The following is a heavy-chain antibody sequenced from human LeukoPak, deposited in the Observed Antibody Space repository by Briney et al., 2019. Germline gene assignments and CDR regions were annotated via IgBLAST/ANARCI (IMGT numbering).Heavy chain of an antibody. CDR1: GGSSSGYY. V-gene: IGHV4-34*01. J-gene: IGHJ4*02. D-gene: IGHD3-22*01. Sequence: PSETLSLTCAVYGGSSSGYYWSWIRQPPGKGLEWIGEINHSGSTNYNPSLKSRVTISVDTSKNQFSLKLSSVTAADTAVYYCARDRSDDSSGYSPYYFDYWGQGTLVTVSS. CDR3: ARDRSDDSSGYSPYYFDY. CDR2: INHSGST.